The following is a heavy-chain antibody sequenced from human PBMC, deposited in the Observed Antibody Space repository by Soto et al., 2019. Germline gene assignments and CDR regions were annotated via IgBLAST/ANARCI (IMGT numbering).Heavy chain of an antibody. CDR2: INHSGST. CDR3: ARTWVVPAAHTLLHGFDP. CDR1: GGSFSGYY. Sequence: SETLSLTCAVYGGSFSGYYWSWIRQPPGKGLEWIGEINHSGSTNYNPSLKSRVTISVDTSKNQFSLKLSSVTAADTAVYYCARTWVVPAAHTLLHGFDPWGQGTLVTVSS. D-gene: IGHD2-2*01. V-gene: IGHV4-34*01. J-gene: IGHJ5*02.